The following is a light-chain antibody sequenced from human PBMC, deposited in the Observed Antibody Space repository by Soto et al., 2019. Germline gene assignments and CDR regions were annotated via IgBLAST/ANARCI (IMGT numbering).Light chain of an antibody. V-gene: IGKV3-15*01. CDR3: QQYSNWPPIT. CDR1: QSVSSK. Sequence: VLTQSPCTLSVSVGDTTTLYYSASQSVSSKLAWYQQKPGQAPRLLIYDTSTRATGIPARFSGSGSGTEFTLTISSLQSEDFAVYYCQQYSNWPPITFGQGTRLEI. CDR2: DTS. J-gene: IGKJ5*01.